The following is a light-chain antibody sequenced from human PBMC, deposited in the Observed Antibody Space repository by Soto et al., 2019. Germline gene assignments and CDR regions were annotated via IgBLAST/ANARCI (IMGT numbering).Light chain of an antibody. CDR2: DVS. Sequence: DIQMTQSPSTLSSSVGDRVTITCGASESLSGRLAWYQQRPGQAPTLLIYDVSTLESGVASRFSGTGSRTVFTLTISGLQPDDFSTYYCHQFNYYATFGPGPKVEVK. CDR1: ESLSGR. CDR3: HQFNYYAT. V-gene: IGKV1-5*01. J-gene: IGKJ1*01.